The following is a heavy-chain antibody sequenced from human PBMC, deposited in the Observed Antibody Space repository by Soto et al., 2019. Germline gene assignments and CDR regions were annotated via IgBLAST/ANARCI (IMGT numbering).Heavy chain of an antibody. Sequence: QMQLEQSGPEVKKPGTSVKVSCKASGFTFTSSAVQWVRQARGQRLEWIGWIVVGSGITNYAQKFQERVTITRDMSTSTAYMELSSLRSEDTAVYYCASVAGWDYGMDVWGQGTTVTVSS. J-gene: IGHJ6*02. D-gene: IGHD6-19*01. CDR2: IVVGSGIT. V-gene: IGHV1-58*01. CDR1: GFTFTSSA. CDR3: ASVAGWDYGMDV.